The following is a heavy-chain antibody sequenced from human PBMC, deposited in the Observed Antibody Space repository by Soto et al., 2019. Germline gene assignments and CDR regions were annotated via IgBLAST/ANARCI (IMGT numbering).Heavy chain of an antibody. D-gene: IGHD3-22*01. Sequence: PSETLSLTCTVSGGSITTNHYYWVWVRQPPGKGLEWIASIYHTGSTYYNPSLRSRVTISVDSSKNLFSLKLTSVTAADTAVYFCARHRYDTSSYLHSDAFDIWGQGTTVTVSS. CDR3: ARHRYDTSSYLHSDAFDI. J-gene: IGHJ3*02. CDR1: GGSITTNHYY. V-gene: IGHV4-39*01. CDR2: IYHTGST.